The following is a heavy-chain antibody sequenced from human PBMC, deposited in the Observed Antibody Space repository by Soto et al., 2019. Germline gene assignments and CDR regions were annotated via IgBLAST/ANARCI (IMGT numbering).Heavy chain of an antibody. CDR3: ARDITGATGDY. D-gene: IGHD1-26*01. Sequence: QVQLVQSGPEVKEPGASVRVSCKASGYTFINYNIFWVRQAPGQGLEWMGWVSTSNGDTNYAQNFQGRVTMTTDTSTTTAYVELRSPRYDDTAVYYCARDITGATGDYWGQGTLVTVSS. J-gene: IGHJ4*02. CDR2: VSTSNGDT. CDR1: GYTFINYN. V-gene: IGHV1-18*01.